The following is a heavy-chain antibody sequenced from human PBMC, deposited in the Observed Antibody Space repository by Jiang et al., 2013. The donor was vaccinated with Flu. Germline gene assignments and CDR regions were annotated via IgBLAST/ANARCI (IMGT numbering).Heavy chain of an antibody. CDR3: ALGGDFWSGYYLADH. CDR2: IYPADSDT. J-gene: IGHJ4*02. D-gene: IGHD3-3*01. Sequence: SGAELKKPGESLKISCQASGYSFTSYWIGWVRQMPGKGLEWMGIIYPADSDTRYSPSFQGQVTISADKSITTAYLHWSSLKASDTAMYYCALGGDFWSGYYLADHWGQGTLVTVSS. V-gene: IGHV5-51*03. CDR1: GYSFTSYW.